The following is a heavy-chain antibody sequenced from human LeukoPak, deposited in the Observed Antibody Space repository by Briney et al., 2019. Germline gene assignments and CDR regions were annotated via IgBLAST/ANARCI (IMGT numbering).Heavy chain of an antibody. CDR2: ISGSGGST. V-gene: IGHV3-23*01. D-gene: IGHD3-22*01. CDR3: AKGKLRKTYYYDNSGYYSFGY. Sequence: GGSLRLSCAASGFTFSSYAMSWVRQAPGKGLEWVSAISGSGGSTYYADSVKGRFTISRDNSKNTLYLQMNSLRAEDTAVYYCAKGKLRKTYYYDNSGYYSFGYWGQGTLVTVSS. CDR1: GFTFSSYA. J-gene: IGHJ4*02.